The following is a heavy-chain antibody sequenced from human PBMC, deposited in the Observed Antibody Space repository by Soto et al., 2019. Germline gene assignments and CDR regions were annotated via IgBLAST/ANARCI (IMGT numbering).Heavy chain of an antibody. CDR1: GFTFDDYA. J-gene: IGHJ4*02. V-gene: IGHV3-9*01. CDR2: ISWNSGSI. CDR3: AKDSSFDWRGYFDY. D-gene: IGHD3-9*01. Sequence: PGGSLRLSCAASGFTFDDYAMHWVRQAPGKGLEWASGISWNSGSIGYADSVKGRFTISRDNAKNSLYLQMNSLRAEDTALYYCAKDSSFDWRGYFDYWGQGTLVTVSS.